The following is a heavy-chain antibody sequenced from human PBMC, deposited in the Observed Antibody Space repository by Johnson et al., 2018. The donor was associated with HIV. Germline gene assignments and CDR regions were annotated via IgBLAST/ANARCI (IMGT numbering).Heavy chain of an antibody. D-gene: IGHD5-12*01. V-gene: IGHV3-66*01. CDR3: ARYAPNFVASGVRDDAVDI. CDR1: GFTFSASA. Sequence: VQLVESGGGVVQPGGSLRLSCAASGFTFSASAMHWVRQASGKGLEWVSVIYSDGSTYYADSVQGRFTVSRDNSQNLLYLQLSSLRAEDTAVYYCARYAPNFVASGVRDDAVDIWGPGTMVTVSP. J-gene: IGHJ3*02. CDR2: IYSDGST.